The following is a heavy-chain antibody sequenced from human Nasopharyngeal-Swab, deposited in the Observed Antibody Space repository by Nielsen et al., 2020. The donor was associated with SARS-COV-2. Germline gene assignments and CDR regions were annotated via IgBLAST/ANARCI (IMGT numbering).Heavy chain of an antibody. Sequence: GESLKISCKGSGYSFTSYWIGWVRQMPGKGLEWMGIIYPGDSDTRYSPSCQGQVTISADKSISTAYLQWSSLKASDTAMYYCARHGVRGAGGWFYYFDYWGQGTLVTVSS. D-gene: IGHD6-19*01. V-gene: IGHV5-51*01. CDR1: GYSFTSYW. J-gene: IGHJ4*02. CDR3: ARHGVRGAGGWFYYFDY. CDR2: IYPGDSDT.